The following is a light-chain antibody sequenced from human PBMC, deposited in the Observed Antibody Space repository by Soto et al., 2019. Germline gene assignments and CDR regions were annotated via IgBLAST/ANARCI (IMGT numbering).Light chain of an antibody. V-gene: IGKV3-20*01. CDR3: QQYGSLPPWT. Sequence: EIVLTQSPGTLSLSPGERATLSCRASQSVSSSFLAWYQQKPGQAPRLLIYGASSRATGIPDRFSGSGSGTDFTLTISRLEPEDFAVYYCQQYGSLPPWTFGQGTKVEI. CDR1: QSVSSSF. J-gene: IGKJ1*01. CDR2: GAS.